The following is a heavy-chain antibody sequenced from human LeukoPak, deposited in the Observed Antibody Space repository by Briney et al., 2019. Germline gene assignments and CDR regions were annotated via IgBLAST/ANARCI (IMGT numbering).Heavy chain of an antibody. CDR2: INHSGST. CDR3: ARGWYSSSWYHY. CDR1: GGSFSGYY. J-gene: IGHJ4*02. V-gene: IGHV4-34*01. Sequence: SETLSLTCAVYGGSFSGYYWSWIRQPPGKGLEWIGEINHSGSTYYNPSLKSRVTISVDTSMNQFSLKLSSVTAADTAVYYCARGWYSSSWYHYWGQGTLVTVSS. D-gene: IGHD6-13*01.